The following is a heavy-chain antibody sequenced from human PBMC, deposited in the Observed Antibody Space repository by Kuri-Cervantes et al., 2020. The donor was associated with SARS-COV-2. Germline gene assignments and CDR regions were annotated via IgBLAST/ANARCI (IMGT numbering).Heavy chain of an antibody. J-gene: IGHJ3*02. Sequence: ASVKVSCKASGYTFTSYDINWVRQATGQGLEWMGWMNPNSGNTGYAQKFQGRVTMTRNTSISTAYMELSSLRSEDTAAYYCARGGIVVVPAATGAFDIWGQGTMVTVSS. D-gene: IGHD2-2*01. CDR3: ARGGIVVVPAATGAFDI. V-gene: IGHV1-8*01. CDR2: MNPNSGNT. CDR1: GYTFTSYD.